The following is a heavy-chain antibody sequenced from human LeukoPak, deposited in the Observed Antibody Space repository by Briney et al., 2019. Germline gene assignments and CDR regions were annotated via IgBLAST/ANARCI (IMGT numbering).Heavy chain of an antibody. J-gene: IGHJ6*02. CDR3: VRGTTAWNGMDV. Sequence: GGSLRLSCAASGFAFSNHYMHWGRQLPGKGLVTISRTATDGTITNYADSVKGRFTISRDNAKNTLYLQMNSPGVEDTAVYYCVRGTTAWNGMDVWGQGTTVTVPS. CDR1: GFAFSNHY. V-gene: IGHV3-74*01. CDR2: TATDGTIT. D-gene: IGHD2-21*02.